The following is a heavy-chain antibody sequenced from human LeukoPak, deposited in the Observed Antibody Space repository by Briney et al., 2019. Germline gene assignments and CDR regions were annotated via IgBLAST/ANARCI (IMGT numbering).Heavy chain of an antibody. CDR3: ARDVTVTTFHFDP. CDR2: ISAYNGNT. D-gene: IGHD4-17*01. V-gene: IGHV1-18*01. Sequence: WASVKVSCEASGYTFTSYGISWVRQAPGQGLEWMGWISAYNGNTNYAQKFQGRVTMTTDTSTSTAYMELRSLRSDDTAVYYCARDVTVTTFHFDPWGQGTLVTVSS. CDR1: GYTFTSYG. J-gene: IGHJ5*02.